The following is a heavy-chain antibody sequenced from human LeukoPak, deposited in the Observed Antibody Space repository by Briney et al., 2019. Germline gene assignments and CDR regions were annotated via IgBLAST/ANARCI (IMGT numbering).Heavy chain of an antibody. Sequence: SETLSLTRTVSGGSISSYYWSWIPQPPGKGLGWIGCIYTSGSTNYNPSHKSRVTMSVDTPKNQFTLKLCSVTAAETAEYYGVRDLTVTTSAFDIWGQGTMVTVSS. J-gene: IGHJ3*02. CDR1: GGSISSYY. CDR3: VRDLTVTTSAFDI. D-gene: IGHD4-17*01. V-gene: IGHV4-4*07. CDR2: IYTSGST.